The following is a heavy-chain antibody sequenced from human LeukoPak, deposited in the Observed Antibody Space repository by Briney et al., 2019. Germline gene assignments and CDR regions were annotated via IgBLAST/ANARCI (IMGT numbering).Heavy chain of an antibody. Sequence: HGESLKISCKGSGYSFSSDWIGWVRQMPGKGLEWVGIIYPGDSDTRYSPSFQGQVTISADKSISTAYLQWSSLKASDTALYYCARHVSGWTGDYWGQGTLVTVSS. V-gene: IGHV5-51*01. J-gene: IGHJ4*02. D-gene: IGHD6-19*01. CDR2: IYPGDSDT. CDR1: GYSFSSDW. CDR3: ARHVSGWTGDY.